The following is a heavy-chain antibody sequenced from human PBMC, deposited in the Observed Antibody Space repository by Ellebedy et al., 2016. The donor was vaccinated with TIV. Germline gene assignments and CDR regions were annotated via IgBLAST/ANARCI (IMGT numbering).Heavy chain of an antibody. Sequence: GGSLRLSXAASGFTFSNYYMSWIRQAPGKGLEWLSYISSSGSDKYYGDSVEGRFTISRDNAKNSLYLQMNSLRGEDTAVYYCARGPVRSDYDYWGQGTLVTVSS. V-gene: IGHV3-11*01. CDR3: ARGPVRSDYDY. J-gene: IGHJ4*02. CDR1: GFTFSNYY. D-gene: IGHD6-6*01. CDR2: ISSSGSDK.